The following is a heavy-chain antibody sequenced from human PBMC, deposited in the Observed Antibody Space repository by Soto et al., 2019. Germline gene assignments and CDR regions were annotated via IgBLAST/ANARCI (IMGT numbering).Heavy chain of an antibody. V-gene: IGHV3-15*01. CDR1: GFTFSNAW. CDR3: AVNDYLDY. CDR2: IKRKSDGGTT. Sequence: GGSLRLSCAASGFTFSNAWMIWVRQAPGKGLEWVGRIKRKSDGGTTDYAAPVKGRFTISRDDSANTLYLQMNSLKTEDTAVYFCAVNDYLDYWGQGALVTVSA. J-gene: IGHJ4*02.